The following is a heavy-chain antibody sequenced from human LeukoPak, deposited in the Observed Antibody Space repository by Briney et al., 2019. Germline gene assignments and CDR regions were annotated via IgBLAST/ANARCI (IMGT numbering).Heavy chain of an antibody. CDR2: ISSSRRYI. J-gene: IGHJ3*02. CDR1: GFTFSSYS. CDR3: ARDGRRSDAFDI. Sequence: PEGSLRLSCAASGFTFSSYSMNWVREARGRGVEWVSSISSSRRYIYYADSVKGRFTISRDNAKNSLYLQMNSLRAEDTAVYYCARDGRRSDAFDIWGQGTMVTVSS. V-gene: IGHV3-21*01.